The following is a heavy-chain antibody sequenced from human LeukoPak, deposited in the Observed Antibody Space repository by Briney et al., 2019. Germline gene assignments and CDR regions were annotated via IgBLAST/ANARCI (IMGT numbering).Heavy chain of an antibody. J-gene: IGHJ4*02. D-gene: IGHD5-24*01. V-gene: IGHV1-69*05. CDR3: ARGGRDGYSFDY. CDR1: GGTFSSYA. CDR2: IIPIFGTA. Sequence: SVKVSCKASGGTFSSYAISWVRQAPGQGLEWMGGIIPIFGTASYAQKFQGRVTITTDESTSTAYMELSSLRSEDTAVYYCARGGRDGYSFDYWGQGTLVTVSS.